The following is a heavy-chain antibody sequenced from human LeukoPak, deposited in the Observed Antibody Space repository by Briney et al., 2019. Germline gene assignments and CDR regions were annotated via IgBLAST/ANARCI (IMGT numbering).Heavy chain of an antibody. CDR2: IRYDGSNK. V-gene: IGHV3-30*02. CDR1: GFTFSSYG. CDR3: AKDPPYSSSSQLVN. D-gene: IGHD6-6*01. J-gene: IGHJ4*02. Sequence: PGGSLRLSCAASGFTFSSYGMHWVRQAPGKGLEWVAFIRYDGSNKYYADSVKGRFTISRDNSKNTLYLQMNSLRAEDTAVYYCAKDPPYSSSSQLVNWGQGTLVTVSS.